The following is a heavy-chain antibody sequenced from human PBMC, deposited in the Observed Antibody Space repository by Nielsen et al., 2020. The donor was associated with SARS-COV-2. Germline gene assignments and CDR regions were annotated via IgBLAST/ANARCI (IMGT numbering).Heavy chain of an antibody. Sequence: GGSLRLSCAASGFTFSSYAMSWVRQAPGKGLEWVSVIYSGGSSTYYADSVKGRFTISRDNSKNTLYLQMNSLRAEDTAVYYCAKDIGRAVAGPDAFDIWGQGTMVTVSS. CDR1: GFTFSSYA. CDR2: IYSGGSST. V-gene: IGHV3-23*03. D-gene: IGHD6-19*01. CDR3: AKDIGRAVAGPDAFDI. J-gene: IGHJ3*02.